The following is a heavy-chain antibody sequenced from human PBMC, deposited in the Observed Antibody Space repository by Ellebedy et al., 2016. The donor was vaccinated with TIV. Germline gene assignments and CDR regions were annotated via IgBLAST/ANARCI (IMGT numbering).Heavy chain of an antibody. CDR1: GYTFTSYY. CDR3: ARAGCSGGSCYSGLAYYYYGMDV. CDR2: INPSGGST. D-gene: IGHD2-15*01. V-gene: IGHV1-46*01. Sequence: ASVKVSXXASGYTFTSYYMHWVRQAPGQGLEWMGIINPSGGSTSYAQKFQGRVTMTRDTSTSTVYMELSSLRSEDTAVYYCARAGCSGGSCYSGLAYYYYGMDVWGQGTTVTVSS. J-gene: IGHJ6*02.